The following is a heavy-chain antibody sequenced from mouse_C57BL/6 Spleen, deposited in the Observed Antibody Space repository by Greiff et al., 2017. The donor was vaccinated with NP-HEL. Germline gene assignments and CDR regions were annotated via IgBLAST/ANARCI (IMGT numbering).Heavy chain of an antibody. CDR1: GYTFTSYW. CDR2: INPSNGGT. D-gene: IGHD1-1*01. Sequence: QVQLKQPGTELVKPGASVKLSCKASGYTFTSYWMHWVKQRPGQGLEWIGNINPSNGGTNYNEKFKSKATLTVDKSSSTAYMQLSSLTSEDSAVYYCAREAITTVVATNYFDYWGQGTTLTVSS. CDR3: AREAITTVVATNYFDY. V-gene: IGHV1-53*01. J-gene: IGHJ2*01.